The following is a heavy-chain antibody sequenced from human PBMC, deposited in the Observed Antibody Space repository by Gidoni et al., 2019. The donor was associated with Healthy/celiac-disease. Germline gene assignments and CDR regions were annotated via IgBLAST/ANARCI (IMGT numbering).Heavy chain of an antibody. CDR2: IYYSGST. D-gene: IGHD3-10*01. CDR1: GGSISSGGYY. Sequence: QVQLQESGPGLVKPSQTLSLTCTVSGGSISSGGYYWSWIRQHPGKGLEWIGYIYYSGSTYYNPSLKSRVTISVDTSKNQFSLKLSSVTAADTAVYYCARDGPLYGSGSYPAYGMDVWGQGTTVTVSS. V-gene: IGHV4-31*03. CDR3: ARDGPLYGSGSYPAYGMDV. J-gene: IGHJ6*02.